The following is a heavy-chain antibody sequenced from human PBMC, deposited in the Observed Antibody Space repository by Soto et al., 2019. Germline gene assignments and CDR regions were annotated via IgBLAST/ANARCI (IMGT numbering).Heavy chain of an antibody. CDR2: IYKSATT. CDR1: GDSISNLDYF. J-gene: IGHJ5*01. CDR3: ARGRYCLTGRCFPNWFDS. D-gene: IGHD7-27*01. Sequence: SETLSLTCSVSGDSISNLDYFWAWIRQPPGQALEYIGYIYKSATTYYNPSFESRVAISVDTSKSQFSLNVTSVAAADTAVYFCARGRYCLTGRCFPNWFDSWGQGALVTVSS. V-gene: IGHV4-30-4*01.